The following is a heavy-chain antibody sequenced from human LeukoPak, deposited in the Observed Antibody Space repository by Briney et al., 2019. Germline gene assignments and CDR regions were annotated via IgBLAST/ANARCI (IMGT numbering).Heavy chain of an antibody. D-gene: IGHD1-26*01. Sequence: GASVKVSCKASGYTFTSYYMHWVRQAPGQGLEWMGWINPNSGGTNYAQKFQGRVTMTRDTSISTAYMELSSLRSEDTAVYYCATDRHDVRAYSGSYLFDYWGQGTLVTVSS. CDR1: GYTFTSYY. CDR3: ATDRHDVRAYSGSYLFDY. CDR2: INPNSGGT. J-gene: IGHJ4*02. V-gene: IGHV1-2*02.